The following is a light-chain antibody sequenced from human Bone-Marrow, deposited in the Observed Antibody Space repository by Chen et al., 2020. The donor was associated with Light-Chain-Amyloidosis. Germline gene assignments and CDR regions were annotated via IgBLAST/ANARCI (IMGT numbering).Light chain of an antibody. CDR1: NIGSTS. Sequence: SYVLTQPSSVSARPGQTATIACGGNNIGSTSVHWYQQTPGQAPLLFVYDDSDRPSGIHERLSGSNSGNTATLTISRVEAGDEADYYCQVWDRSSDRPVFGGGTKLTVL. J-gene: IGLJ3*02. CDR2: DDS. CDR3: QVWDRSSDRPV. V-gene: IGLV3-21*02.